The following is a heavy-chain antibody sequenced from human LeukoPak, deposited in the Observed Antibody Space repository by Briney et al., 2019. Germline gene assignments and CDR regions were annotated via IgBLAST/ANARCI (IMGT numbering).Heavy chain of an antibody. CDR2: ISGSGGST. CDR1: GFTFSTYA. J-gene: IGHJ4*02. Sequence: PGGSLRLSCAASGFTFSTYAMHWVRQAPGKGLEWVSAISGSGGSTYYADSVKGRFTISRDNAKNSLYLQMNSLRDEDTAVYYCARDLEYGTRSLFVLWGQGTLVTVSS. V-gene: IGHV3-21*01. CDR3: ARDLEYGTRSLFVL. D-gene: IGHD1-1*01.